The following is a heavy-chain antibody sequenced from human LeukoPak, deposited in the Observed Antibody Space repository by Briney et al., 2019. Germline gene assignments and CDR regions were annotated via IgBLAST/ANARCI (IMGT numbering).Heavy chain of an antibody. V-gene: IGHV3-23*01. CDR2: ITASGTDT. Sequence: GGSLRLSCTASGFSVSSYPMAWVRQAPGKGLQWVSTITASGTDTFYADSVRGRFTISRDNSKNTLSLQMNSLRAEDTALYYCAKYTSGWVNDYWGQGTLVTVSS. J-gene: IGHJ4*02. D-gene: IGHD6-19*01. CDR1: GFSVSSYP. CDR3: AKYTSGWVNDY.